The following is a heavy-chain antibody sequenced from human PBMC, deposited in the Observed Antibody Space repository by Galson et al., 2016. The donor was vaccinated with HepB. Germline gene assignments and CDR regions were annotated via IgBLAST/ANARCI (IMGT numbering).Heavy chain of an antibody. Sequence: SLRLSCAASGFSFSDHWMAWVRQAPGKGLEWVAAINKDASEKYYVDSVRGRFTISPDNTKNSLYLQMNSLRAEDTAVYVCDGGLYHGFDIWGQGTAVTVSS. CDR2: INKDASEK. D-gene: IGHD3-10*01. J-gene: IGHJ3*02. V-gene: IGHV3-7*01. CDR3: DGGLYHGFDI. CDR1: GFSFSDHW.